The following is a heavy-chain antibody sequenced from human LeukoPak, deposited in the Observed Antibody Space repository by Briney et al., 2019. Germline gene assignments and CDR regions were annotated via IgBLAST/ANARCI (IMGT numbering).Heavy chain of an antibody. CDR2: IIPILGIA. CDR3: ARDRVAVAPFSYWYFDL. V-gene: IGHV1-69*04. Sequence: PGGSLRLSCAASGFTFSSYAISWVRQAPGQGLEWMGRIIPILGIANYAQKFQGRVTITADKSTSTAYMELSSLRSEDTAVYYCARDRVAVAPFSYWYFDLWGRGTLVTVSS. CDR1: GFTFSSYA. J-gene: IGHJ2*01. D-gene: IGHD6-19*01.